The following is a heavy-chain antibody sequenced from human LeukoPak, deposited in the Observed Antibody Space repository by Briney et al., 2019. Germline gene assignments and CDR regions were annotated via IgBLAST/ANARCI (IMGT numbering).Heavy chain of an antibody. CDR2: IHRGGNT. CDR1: GFTVSGNY. Sequence: GGSLRLSCAASGFTVSGNYMSWVRQAPGKGLEWLSVIHRGGNTYYADSVKGRFTISRDSSENTVFLQMDSLRAEDTAVYYCARDPGYGLGVDYGDYWGQGTLVTVSS. CDR3: ARDPGYGLGVDYGDY. D-gene: IGHD3-10*01. J-gene: IGHJ4*02. V-gene: IGHV3-66*01.